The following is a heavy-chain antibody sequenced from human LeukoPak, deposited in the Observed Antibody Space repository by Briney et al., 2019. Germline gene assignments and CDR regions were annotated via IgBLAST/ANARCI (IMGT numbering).Heavy chain of an antibody. CDR1: GFTFSSYS. CDR2: ISSSSSYI. CDR3: ASPGWFGELSFDY. D-gene: IGHD3-10*01. J-gene: IGHJ4*02. V-gene: IGHV3-21*01. Sequence: GGSLRLSCAASGFTFSSYSMNWVRQAPGRGLEWVSSISSSSSYIYYADSVKGRFTISRDNAKNSLYLQMNSLRAEDTAVYYCASPGWFGELSFDYWGQGTLVTVSS.